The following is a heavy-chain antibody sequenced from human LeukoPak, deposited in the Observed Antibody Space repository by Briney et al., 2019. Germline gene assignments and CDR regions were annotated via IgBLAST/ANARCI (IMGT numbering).Heavy chain of an antibody. J-gene: IGHJ4*02. D-gene: IGHD3-10*01. CDR1: DDSITMYY. Sequence: SETLSLTCSVSDDSITMYYWTWIRQPPGKGLEWIGYVDHTGSTNFNPSLNGRVSISRDTTKNLFSLKLSSVTAADTAVYYCARIPEYYGSGSYLGRWGQGTLVTVSS. V-gene: IGHV4-59*12. CDR3: ARIPEYYGSGSYLGR. CDR2: VDHTGST.